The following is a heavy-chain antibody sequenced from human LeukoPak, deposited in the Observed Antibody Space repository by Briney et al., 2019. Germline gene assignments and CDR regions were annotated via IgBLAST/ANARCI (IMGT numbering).Heavy chain of an antibody. CDR1: GYTFTDYF. CDR2: ISAYNGNT. CDR3: ATAKNHFGPEGRFDP. D-gene: IGHD3/OR15-3a*01. Sequence: ASVKVSCKASGYTFTDYFMNWMRQAPGQRLEWMGWISAYNGNTNYAQKLQGRVTMTTDTSTSTAYMELRSLRSDDTAVYYCATAKNHFGPEGRFDPWGQGTLVTVSS. J-gene: IGHJ5*02. V-gene: IGHV1-18*04.